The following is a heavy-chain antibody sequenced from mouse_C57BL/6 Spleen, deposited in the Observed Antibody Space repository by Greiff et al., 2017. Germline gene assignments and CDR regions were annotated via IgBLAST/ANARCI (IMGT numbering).Heavy chain of an antibody. Sequence: VQLQQPGAELVKPGASVKLSCKASGYTFTSYWMQWVKQRPGQGLEWIGEIDPSDSYTNYNQKFKGKATLTVDTSSSTAYMQLSSLTSEDSAVYSCARVAYWGQGTLVTVSA. CDR1: GYTFTSYW. CDR3: ARVAY. V-gene: IGHV1-50*01. J-gene: IGHJ3*01. CDR2: IDPSDSYT.